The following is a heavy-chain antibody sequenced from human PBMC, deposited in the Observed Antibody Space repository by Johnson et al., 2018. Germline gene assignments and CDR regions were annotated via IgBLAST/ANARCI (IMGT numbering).Heavy chain of an antibody. CDR3: TSLDLDPPTKVAKYYYHYMDV. J-gene: IGHJ6*03. CDR1: GFTFSSYW. D-gene: IGHD4-11*01. CDR2: ISYDGSNK. Sequence: QVQLVESGGGLVQPGGSLRLSCAASGFTFSSYWMSWVRQAPGKGLAWVAVISYDGSNKYYADSVKGRFTISRDNSKNTLYLQMNSLRVEDTAVYHCTSLDLDPPTKVAKYYYHYMDVWGKGTTVTVSS. V-gene: IGHV3-30*03.